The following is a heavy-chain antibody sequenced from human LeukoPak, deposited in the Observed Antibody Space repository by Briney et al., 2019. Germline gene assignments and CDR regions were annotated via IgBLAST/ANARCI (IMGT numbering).Heavy chain of an antibody. CDR3: TKEGARLD. CDR1: GFTFSDYY. Sequence: PGGSLRLSCAASGFTFSDYYMSWIRQAPGKGLEWVGRIKSRTDGGTTDYAAPLKGRFTISRDDSKGTLFLQMNSLKTEDTAVYYCTKEGARLDWGQGALVTVSS. V-gene: IGHV3-15*01. CDR2: IKSRTDGGTT. D-gene: IGHD1-1*01. J-gene: IGHJ4*02.